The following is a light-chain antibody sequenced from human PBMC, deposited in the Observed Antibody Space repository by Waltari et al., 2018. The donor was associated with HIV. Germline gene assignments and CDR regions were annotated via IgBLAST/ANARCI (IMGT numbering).Light chain of an antibody. J-gene: IGLJ1*01. CDR3: AAWDDTLNGFV. CDR1: HSNIRNTA. Sequence: QSVLTQPPSVSESPRPRVTISCSGTHSNIRNTAVNWYPRLPGKAPKLLIYYANLLSSGVSDRFSGAKSGASASLAISGLQSEDEADYYCAAWDDTLNGFVFGSGTRVTVL. CDR2: YAN. V-gene: IGLV1-36*01.